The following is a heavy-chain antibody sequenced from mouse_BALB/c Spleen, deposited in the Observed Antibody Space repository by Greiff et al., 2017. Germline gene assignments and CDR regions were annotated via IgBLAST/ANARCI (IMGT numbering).Heavy chain of an antibody. D-gene: IGHD4-1*01. CDR1: GYTFTSYW. J-gene: IGHJ3*01. CDR2: INPSTGYT. V-gene: IGHV1-7*01. Sequence: VQLQQSGAELAKPGASVKMSCKASGYTFTSYWMHWVKQRPGQGLEWIGYINPSTGYTEYNQKFKDKATLTADKSSSTAYMQLSSLTSEDSAVYYCARSGTGTWAWFAYWGQGTLVTVSA. CDR3: ARSGTGTWAWFAY.